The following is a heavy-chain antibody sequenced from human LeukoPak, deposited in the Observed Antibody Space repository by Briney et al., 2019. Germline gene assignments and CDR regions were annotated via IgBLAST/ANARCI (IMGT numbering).Heavy chain of an antibody. D-gene: IGHD3-22*01. CDR1: GGSISSYY. CDR3: ARVDSSGYYYRYDAFDI. J-gene: IGHJ3*02. CDR2: IYYSGST. Sequence: SETLSLTCTVSGGSISSYYWSWIRQPPGKGLEWIGYIYYSGSTNYNPSLKSRVTISVGTSKNQFSLKLSSVTAADTAVYYCARVDSSGYYYRYDAFDIWGQGTMVTVS. V-gene: IGHV4-59*01.